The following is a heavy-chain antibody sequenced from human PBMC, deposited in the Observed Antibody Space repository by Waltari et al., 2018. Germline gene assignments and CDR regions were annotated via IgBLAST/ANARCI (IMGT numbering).Heavy chain of an antibody. V-gene: IGHV1-69-2*01. CDR1: GYTFTDYY. CDR3: ATNAATPGYAFDI. J-gene: IGHJ3*02. CDR2: VKPEDGET. D-gene: IGHD6-25*01. Sequence: EVQLVQSGAEVKKPGATVKISCKASGYTFTDYYIHSVQQAPGKGLEWMGRVKPEDGETIYAEKFKGRVTITADTSTDTAYMELSSLRSEDTAVYYCATNAATPGYAFDIWGQGTMVTVSS.